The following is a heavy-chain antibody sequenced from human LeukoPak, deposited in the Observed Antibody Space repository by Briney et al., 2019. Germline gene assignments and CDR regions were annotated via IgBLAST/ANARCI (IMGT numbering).Heavy chain of an antibody. CDR1: GFTVSNTY. V-gene: IGHV3-66*01. D-gene: IGHD5-24*01. CDR2: IYRDGTT. Sequence: GGSLRLSCVASGFTVSNTYMSWVRQAPGRGLEWVSVIYRDGTTSYAGSVKGRFTISRDNSKSTLYLQMNSLRAEDTAVYYCAAHVEMATILSYWGQGTLVTVSS. CDR3: AAHVEMATILSY. J-gene: IGHJ4*02.